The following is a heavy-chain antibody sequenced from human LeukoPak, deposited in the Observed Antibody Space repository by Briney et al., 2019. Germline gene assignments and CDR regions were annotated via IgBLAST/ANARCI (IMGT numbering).Heavy chain of an antibody. J-gene: IGHJ1*01. CDR1: GFTFSSYA. V-gene: IGHV3-30-3*01. CDR2: ISYDGSNK. D-gene: IGHD3-22*01. Sequence: SGGSLRLSCAASGFTFSSYAMHWVRQAPGKGLEWVAVISYDGSNKYYADSVKGRFTISRDNSKNTLYLQMNSLRAEDTAVYYCARERQGYDSSGYYGEYFQHWGQGTLVTVSS. CDR3: ARERQGYDSSGYYGEYFQH.